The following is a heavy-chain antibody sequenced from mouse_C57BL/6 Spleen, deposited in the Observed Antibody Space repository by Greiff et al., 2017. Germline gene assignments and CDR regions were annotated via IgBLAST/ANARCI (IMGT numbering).Heavy chain of an antibody. CDR3: ARDRNSPDV. D-gene: IGHD2-12*01. Sequence: EVQVVESEGGLVQPGSSMKLSCTASGFTFSDYYMAWVRQVPEKGLEWVANINYDGSSTYYLDSLKGRFIISRDNAKNSLYLQMSCLKSEDTATYYCARDRNSPDVWGTGTTVTVSS. V-gene: IGHV5-16*01. J-gene: IGHJ1*03. CDR2: INYDGSST. CDR1: GFTFSDYY.